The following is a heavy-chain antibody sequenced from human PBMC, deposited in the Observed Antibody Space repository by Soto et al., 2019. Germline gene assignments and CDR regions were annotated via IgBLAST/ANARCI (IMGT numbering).Heavy chain of an antibody. Sequence: SETLSLTCAVSGGSISSGGYSWSWIRRPPGKGLEWIGYIYHSGSTYYNPSLKSRVTISVDTPNNQFSLKLSSVTAADTAVYYCATPVISIVVPITEDNWGQGTLVTSPQ. V-gene: IGHV4-30-2*03. D-gene: IGHD3-22*01. CDR2: IYHSGST. CDR1: GGSISSGGYS. CDR3: ATPVISIVVPITEDN. J-gene: IGHJ4*02.